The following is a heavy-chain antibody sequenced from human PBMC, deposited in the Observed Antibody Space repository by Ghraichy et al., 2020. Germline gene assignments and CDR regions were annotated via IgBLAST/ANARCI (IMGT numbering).Heavy chain of an antibody. J-gene: IGHJ6*02. CDR3: ARGHDHTAMGAYYYYYGMDV. CDR2: IWYDGSNK. D-gene: IGHD5-18*01. V-gene: IGHV3-33*01. CDR1: GFTFSSYG. Sequence: GGSLRLSCAASGFTFSSYGMHWVRQAPGKGLEWVAVIWYDGSNKYYADSVKGRFTISRDNSKNTLYLQMNSLRAEDTAVYYCARGHDHTAMGAYYYYYGMDVWGQGTTVTVSS.